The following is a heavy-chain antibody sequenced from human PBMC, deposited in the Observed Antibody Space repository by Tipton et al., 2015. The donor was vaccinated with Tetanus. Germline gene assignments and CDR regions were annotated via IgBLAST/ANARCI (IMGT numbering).Heavy chain of an antibody. CDR3: AREVTGRYYFDY. J-gene: IGHJ4*02. D-gene: IGHD2-21*02. Sequence: QSGAEVKKPGASVKVSCKASGYTFTSYYMHWVRQAPGQGLEWMGIINPSGGSTSYAQKFQGRVTMTGDTSTSTVYMELSSLRSEDTAVYYCAREVTGRYYFDYWGQGTLVTVSS. CDR1: GYTFTSYY. CDR2: INPSGGST. V-gene: IGHV1-46*01.